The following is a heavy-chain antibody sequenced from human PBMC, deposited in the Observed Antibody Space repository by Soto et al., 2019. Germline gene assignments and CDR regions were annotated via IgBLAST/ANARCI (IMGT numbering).Heavy chain of an antibody. V-gene: IGHV4-4*09. J-gene: IGHJ4*02. CDR2: HHSDST. CDR3: ATYTVGEGGRCY. D-gene: IGHD3-16*01. CDR1: GGSMRGQH. Sequence: QVQLQESGPGLVKPSETLSLTCTVSGGSMRGQHWSWIRQPPGQGLEWIGHHSDSTNYNTSLKSRITRSTDTSKNKFSLKLSSVTAADTAVYYCATYTVGEGGRCYWGQGPLVTVSS.